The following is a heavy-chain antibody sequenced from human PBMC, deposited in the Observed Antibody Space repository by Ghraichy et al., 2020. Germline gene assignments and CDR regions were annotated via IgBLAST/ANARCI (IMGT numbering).Heavy chain of an antibody. CDR1: GFTFSSYA. J-gene: IGHJ4*02. Sequence: LSLTCAASGFTFSSYAMHWVRQAPGKGLEWVAVISYDGSNKYYADSVKGRFTISRDNSKNTLYLQMNSLRAEDTAVYYCARDNGGSYGRLTYWGQGTLVTVSS. V-gene: IGHV3-30-3*01. CDR2: ISYDGSNK. CDR3: ARDNGGSYGRLTY. D-gene: IGHD5-18*01.